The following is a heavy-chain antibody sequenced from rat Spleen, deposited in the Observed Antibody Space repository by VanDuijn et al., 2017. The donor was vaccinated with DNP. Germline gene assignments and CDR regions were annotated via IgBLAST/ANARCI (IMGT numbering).Heavy chain of an antibody. V-gene: IGHV5-22*01. J-gene: IGHJ2*01. CDR1: GFTFSDYY. D-gene: IGHD3-1*01. Sequence: EVQLVESGGGLVQPGRSLKLSCAASGFTFSDYYMAWVRQAPTKGLEWVAYISYDGGSTSYGDSVKGRFTISRDNAKSTLYLQMNSLRSEDMATYYCARGGPVMPTYYWGQGVMVTVSS. CDR2: ISYDGGST. CDR3: ARGGPVMPTYY.